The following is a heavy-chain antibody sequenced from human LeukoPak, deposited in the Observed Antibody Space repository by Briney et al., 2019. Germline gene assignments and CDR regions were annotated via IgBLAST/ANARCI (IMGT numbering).Heavy chain of an antibody. V-gene: IGHV3-21*01. J-gene: IGHJ4*02. CDR1: GFTFSNAW. CDR2: ISSSSSYI. D-gene: IGHD2-2*01. Sequence: GGSLRLSCAASGFTFSNAWMSWVRQAPGKGLEWVSSISSSSSYIYYADSVKGRFTISRDNTKNSLYLQMNSLRAEDTAVYYCARRLGYCSSTSCLKSEVFDYWGQGTLVTVSS. CDR3: ARRLGYCSSTSCLKSEVFDY.